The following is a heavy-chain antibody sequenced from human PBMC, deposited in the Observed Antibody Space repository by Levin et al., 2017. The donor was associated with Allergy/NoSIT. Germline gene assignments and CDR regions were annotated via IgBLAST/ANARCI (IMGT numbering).Heavy chain of an antibody. J-gene: IGHJ6*02. D-gene: IGHD6-19*01. CDR3: ARDPYSSGWTYYYGMDV. CDR2: TYYRSKWYN. Sequence: SQTLSLTCAISGDSVSSNSAAWNWIRQSPSRGLEWLGRTYYRSKWYNDYAVSVKSRITINPDTSKNQFSLQLNSVTPEDTAVYYCARDPYSSGWTYYYGMDVWGQGTTVTVSS. V-gene: IGHV6-1*01. CDR1: GDSVSSNSAA.